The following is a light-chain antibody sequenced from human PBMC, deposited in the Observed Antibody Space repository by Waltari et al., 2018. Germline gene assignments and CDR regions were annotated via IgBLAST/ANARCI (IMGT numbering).Light chain of an antibody. CDR2: VGTGRSVG. J-gene: IGLJ2*01. V-gene: IGLV9-49*01. CDR1: SAYGHSE. Sequence: QPVLTQSPSASASLGDPVPLTCPLSSAYGHSEVDWYPQTPRKEPRFLLRVGTGRSVGSKGYGISDRFSVSGSGLNRFLTINHIQEEDESDFHCAADHGSAGDFIVVFGGGTKLTAL. CDR3: AADHGSAGDFIVV.